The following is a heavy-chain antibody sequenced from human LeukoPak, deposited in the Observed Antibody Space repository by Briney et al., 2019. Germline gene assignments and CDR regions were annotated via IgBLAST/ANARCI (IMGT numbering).Heavy chain of an antibody. Sequence: GASVKVSCKASGFTFTGYYVHWVRQAPGQGLEWMGWINLNNGGTTYAQNFQGRVTMTRDTSISTAYMELSRLRSDDTAVYYCARGVDFWSGYPIDYWGQGTLVTVSS. CDR1: GFTFTGYY. V-gene: IGHV1-2*02. D-gene: IGHD3-3*01. J-gene: IGHJ4*02. CDR3: ARGVDFWSGYPIDY. CDR2: INLNNGGT.